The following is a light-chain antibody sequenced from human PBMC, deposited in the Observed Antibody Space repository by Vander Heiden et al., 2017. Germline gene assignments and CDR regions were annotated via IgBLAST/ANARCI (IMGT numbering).Light chain of an antibody. CDR1: QSISSY. Sequence: ESWLTQSPATLTLPPGERATLTCRASQSISSYLAWYQQKPGQPPRLLIYGTSTRAPGIPARFSASGSGTDFTLTISSLEPEDFAVYYCQQRSDWPLTFGGGTKVEIK. J-gene: IGKJ4*01. CDR3: QQRSDWPLT. V-gene: IGKV3-11*01. CDR2: GTS.